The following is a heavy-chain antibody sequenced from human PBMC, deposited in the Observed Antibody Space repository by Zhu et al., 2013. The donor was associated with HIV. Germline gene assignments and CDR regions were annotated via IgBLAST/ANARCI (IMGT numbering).Heavy chain of an antibody. Sequence: QVQLVQSGAEVKKPGSSVKVSCKTSGDTFSTYAISWVRQAPGQGLDWMGGIIPIFGRPNYAQKFQGGVTITADKSTSTAYMELRSLRSDDTAVYYCARDRSPRWFDPGAREPWSPSPQ. V-gene: IGHV1-69*06. CDR1: GDTFSTYA. J-gene: IGHJ5*02. CDR2: IIPIFGRP. CDR3: ARDRSPRWFDP. D-gene: IGHD3-10*01.